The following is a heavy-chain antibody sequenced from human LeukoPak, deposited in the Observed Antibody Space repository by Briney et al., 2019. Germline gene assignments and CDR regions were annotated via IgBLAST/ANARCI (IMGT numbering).Heavy chain of an antibody. CDR1: GGSISSSNYY. J-gene: IGHJ4*02. Sequence: PSETLSLTCTVSGGSISSSNYYWGWIRQPPGKGLEWIGSIYYSGSTYYNPSLKSRVTISVDMSKNQFSLKLSSVTAADTAVHYCARRVAAAGHFDYWGQGTLVTVSS. CDR2: IYYSGST. D-gene: IGHD6-13*01. V-gene: IGHV4-39*01. CDR3: ARRVAAAGHFDY.